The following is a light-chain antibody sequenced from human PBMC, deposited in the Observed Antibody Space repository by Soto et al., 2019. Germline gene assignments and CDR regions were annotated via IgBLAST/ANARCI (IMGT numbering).Light chain of an antibody. CDR1: SYKL. V-gene: IGLV2-23*01. CDR3: CSYATTGAL. Sequence: QSVLTQPASVSGSPGQSITISCSGSYKLVSWYQQYPGKAPKLVIYEDKKRPSGVSSRFSGSKSGDTASLTISGLQAEDEADYYCCSYATTGALFGGGTKVTVL. CDR2: EDK. J-gene: IGLJ3*02.